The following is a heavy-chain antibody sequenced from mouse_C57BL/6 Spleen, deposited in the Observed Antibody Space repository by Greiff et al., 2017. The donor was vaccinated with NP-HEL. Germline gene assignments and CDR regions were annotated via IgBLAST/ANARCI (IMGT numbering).Heavy chain of an antibody. V-gene: IGHV5-17*01. D-gene: IGHD1-1*01. J-gene: IGHJ4*01. CDR2: ISSGSSTI. CDR3: ARKGGNLLLRLYYYAMDY. Sequence: EVMLVESGGGLVKPGGSLKLSCAASGFTFSDYGMHWVRQAPEKGLEWVAYISSGSSTIYYADTVKGRFTISRDNAKNTLFLQMTSLRSEDTAMYYCARKGGNLLLRLYYYAMDYWGQGTSVTVSS. CDR1: GFTFSDYG.